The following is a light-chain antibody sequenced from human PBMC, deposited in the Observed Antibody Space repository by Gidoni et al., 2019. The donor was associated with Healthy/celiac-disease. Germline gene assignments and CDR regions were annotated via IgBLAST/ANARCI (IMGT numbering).Light chain of an antibody. CDR2: SNN. J-gene: IGLJ3*02. CDR1: SSNIGSNT. Sequence: QSVLTQPPSASGTPGQRVPISCSGSSSNIGSNTGNWYQQLPGTAPKLLIYSNNQRTSGVPDRFSGSKSGTSASLAISGLQSEDEADYYCAAWDDSLNGWVFGGGTKLTVL. V-gene: IGLV1-44*01. CDR3: AAWDDSLNGWV.